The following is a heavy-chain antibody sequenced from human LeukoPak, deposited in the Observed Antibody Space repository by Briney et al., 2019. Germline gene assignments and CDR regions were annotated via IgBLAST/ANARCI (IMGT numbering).Heavy chain of an antibody. Sequence: ASVKVSCKASGGTSSSYAISWVRQAPGQGLEWMGRIIPILGIANYAQKFQGRVTITADRSTSTAYMELSSLRSEDTAVYYCAGDYGSGSYDHYYYYGMDVWGQGTTVTVSS. D-gene: IGHD3-10*01. J-gene: IGHJ6*02. V-gene: IGHV1-69*04. CDR2: IIPILGIA. CDR1: GGTSSSYA. CDR3: AGDYGSGSYDHYYYYGMDV.